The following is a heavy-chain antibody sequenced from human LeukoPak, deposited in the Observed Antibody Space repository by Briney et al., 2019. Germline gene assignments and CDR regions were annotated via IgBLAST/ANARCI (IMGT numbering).Heavy chain of an antibody. CDR3: ARDLALGYCPSSSCSSPLFDY. Sequence: SETLSLTCTVSGGSISSSYWSWIRQPAGKGLEWIGRINTTGGTKYNPCLRSRSTMSVDESKNQISLKLTYVTAADTAVYYCARDLALGYCPSSSCSSPLFDYWGQGTLVTVSS. D-gene: IGHD2-2*01. V-gene: IGHV4-4*07. J-gene: IGHJ4*02. CDR2: INTTGGT. CDR1: GGSISSSY.